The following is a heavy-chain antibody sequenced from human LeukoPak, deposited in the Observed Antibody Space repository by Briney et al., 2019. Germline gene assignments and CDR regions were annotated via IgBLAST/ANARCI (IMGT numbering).Heavy chain of an antibody. CDR3: AREGPNDAFDI. CDR2: ISSSSSTI. Sequence: GESLRLSCAASGFTFSSYSMNWVRQAPGKGLEWVSYISSSSSTIYYADSVKGRFTISRDNAKNSLYLQMNSLRAEDTAVYYCAREGPNDAFDIWGQGTMVTVSS. CDR1: GFTFSSYS. J-gene: IGHJ3*02. V-gene: IGHV3-48*01.